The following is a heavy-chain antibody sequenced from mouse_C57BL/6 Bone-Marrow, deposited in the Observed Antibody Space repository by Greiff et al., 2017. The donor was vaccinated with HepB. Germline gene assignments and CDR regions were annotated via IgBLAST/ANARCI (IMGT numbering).Heavy chain of an antibody. CDR2: IYPRSGNT. V-gene: IGHV1-81*01. J-gene: IGHJ3*01. CDR3: ARYYYGSRGGPWFAY. Sequence: VQLQESGAELARPGASVKLSCKASGYTFTSYGISWVKQRTGQGLEWIGEIYPRSGNTYYNEKFKGKATLTADKSSSTAYMELRSLTSEDSAVYFCARYYYGSRGGPWFAYWGQGTLVTVSA. D-gene: IGHD1-1*01. CDR1: GYTFTSYG.